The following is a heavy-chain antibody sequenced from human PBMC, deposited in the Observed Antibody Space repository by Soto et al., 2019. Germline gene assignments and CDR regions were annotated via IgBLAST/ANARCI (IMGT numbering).Heavy chain of an antibody. CDR2: INPTGSMT. Sequence: QVQLVQSGAEVKKPGASVKVSCKASGYSFITGYHMHWVRQAPGQGLEWMGIINPTGSMTRYSQKFHGRLTMTRDTSTATDYMELSNLTSEDTAVYFCARDTGYDHDAFDIWGQGTRVTVSS. CDR3: ARDTGYDHDAFDI. V-gene: IGHV1-46*01. J-gene: IGHJ3*02. CDR1: GYSFITGYH. D-gene: IGHD5-12*01.